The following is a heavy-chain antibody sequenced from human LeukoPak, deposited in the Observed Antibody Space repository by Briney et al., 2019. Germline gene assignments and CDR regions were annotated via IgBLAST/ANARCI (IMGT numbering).Heavy chain of an antibody. J-gene: IGHJ4*02. D-gene: IGHD3-9*01. CDR3: ARGQLVIHYFDY. Sequence: GGSLRLSCAASGFTFSDYYMSWIRQAPGKGLEWVSYISSSSSYTNYADSVKGRFTISRDNAKNSLYLQMNSLRAEDTAVYYCARGQLVIHYFDYWGQGTLVTVSS. V-gene: IGHV3-11*05. CDR1: GFTFSDYY. CDR2: ISSSSSYT.